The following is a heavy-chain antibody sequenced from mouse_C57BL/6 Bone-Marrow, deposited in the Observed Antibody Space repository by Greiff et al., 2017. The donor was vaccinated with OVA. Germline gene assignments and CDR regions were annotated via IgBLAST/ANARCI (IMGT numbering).Heavy chain of an antibody. V-gene: IGHV3-8*01. D-gene: IGHD2-5*01. CDR3: ARSEAYYSNYLYYAMDY. Sequence: EVQLQQSGPGLAKPSQTLSLTCSVTGYSITSDYWNWIRKFPGNKLEYMGYISYSGSTYYNPSLKSRISITRDTSKNQYYLQLNSVTTEDTATYYCARSEAYYSNYLYYAMDYWGQGTSVTVSS. CDR2: ISYSGST. J-gene: IGHJ4*01. CDR1: GYSITSDY.